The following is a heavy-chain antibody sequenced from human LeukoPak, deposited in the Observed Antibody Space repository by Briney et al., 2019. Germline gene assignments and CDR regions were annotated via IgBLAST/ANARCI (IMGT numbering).Heavy chain of an antibody. D-gene: IGHD1/OR15-1a*01. CDR2: VYYSGST. J-gene: IGHJ4*02. Sequence: KSSETLSLTCTVSGVSISSYYWSWIRQPPGKGLEWVGYVYYSGSTNYNPSLKRRVTISVDTSKNHFSLKLSSVTAADTAVYSCARSIIGTRSKFDYWGQGTLVTVSS. V-gene: IGHV4-59*08. CDR1: GVSISSYY. CDR3: ARSIIGTRSKFDY.